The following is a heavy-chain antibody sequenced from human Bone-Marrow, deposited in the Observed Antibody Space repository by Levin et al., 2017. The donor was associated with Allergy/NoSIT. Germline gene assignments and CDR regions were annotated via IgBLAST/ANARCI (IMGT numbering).Heavy chain of an antibody. Sequence: SGGSLRLSCTASGFTLSTRAMSWVRQAPGKGLERVSSFSNINKAYYADSVMGRFTISRDNAQNTLYLEMNSLREDDTALYFCAKDHESEGWRAFDSWGQGTQVTVSS. CDR1: GFTLSTRA. CDR3: AKDHESEGWRAFDS. V-gene: IGHV3-23*05. D-gene: IGHD6-19*01. CDR2: FSNINKA. J-gene: IGHJ4*02.